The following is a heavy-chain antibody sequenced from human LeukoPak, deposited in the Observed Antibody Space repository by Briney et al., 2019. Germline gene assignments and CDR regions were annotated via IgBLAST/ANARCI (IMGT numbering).Heavy chain of an antibody. CDR3: ARRYSYGIYYFDY. D-gene: IGHD5-18*01. V-gene: IGHV3-53*01. Sequence: GGSLRLSCAASGFTVSSNYMSWVRQAPGKGLEWVSVIYSGGSTYYADSVKGRFTISRDNSKNTLYLQMNSLRAEDTAVYYCARRYSYGIYYFDYWGQGTLVTVSS. CDR1: GFTVSSNY. J-gene: IGHJ4*02. CDR2: IYSGGST.